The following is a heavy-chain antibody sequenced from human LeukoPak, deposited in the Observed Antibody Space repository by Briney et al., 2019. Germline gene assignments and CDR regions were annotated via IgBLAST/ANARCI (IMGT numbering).Heavy chain of an antibody. Sequence: AGGSLRLSCAASGFTFSSYSMNWVRQAPGKGLEWVSYISSSSSTIYYADSVKGRFTISRDNAKNSLYLQMNSLRDEDTAVYYCARPRGGKWSGAVFDYWGQGTLVTVSS. J-gene: IGHJ4*02. V-gene: IGHV3-48*02. D-gene: IGHD2-15*01. CDR1: GFTFSSYS. CDR2: ISSSSSTI. CDR3: ARPRGGKWSGAVFDY.